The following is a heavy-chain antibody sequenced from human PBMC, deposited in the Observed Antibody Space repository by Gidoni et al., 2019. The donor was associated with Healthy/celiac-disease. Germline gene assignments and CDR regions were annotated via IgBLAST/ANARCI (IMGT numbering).Heavy chain of an antibody. CDR1: GGSISSYS. CDR2: IYYSGST. J-gene: IGHJ4*02. V-gene: IGHV4-59*01. D-gene: IGHD4-17*01. Sequence: QVQLQESGPGLVTPSATLSLTCPVPGGSISSYSWSWIRQPPGKGLEWIGYIYYSGSTNYNPSLKSRVTISVDTSKNQFSLKLSSVTAADTAVYYCARGSDGDLDYWGQGTLVTVSS. CDR3: ARGSDGDLDY.